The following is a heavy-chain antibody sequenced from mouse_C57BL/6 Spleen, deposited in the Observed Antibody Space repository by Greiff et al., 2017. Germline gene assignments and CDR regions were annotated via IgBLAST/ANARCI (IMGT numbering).Heavy chain of an antibody. CDR1: GFSFNTYA. V-gene: IGHV10-1*01. CDR3: VRHGVGDGFGY. D-gene: IGHD1-1*02. J-gene: IGHJ2*01. CDR2: IRSKSNNYAT. Sequence: VQLKESGGGLVQPKGSLKLSCAASGFSFNTYAMNWVRQAPGKGLEWVARIRSKSNNYATYYADSVKDRFTISRDDSESMLYLQMNNLKTEDTAMYYCVRHGVGDGFGYWGQGTTLTVSS.